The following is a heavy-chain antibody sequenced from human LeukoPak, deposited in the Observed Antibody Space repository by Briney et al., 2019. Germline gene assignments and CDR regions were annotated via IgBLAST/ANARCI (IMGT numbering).Heavy chain of an antibody. J-gene: IGHJ4*02. CDR2: IWYDGSNK. D-gene: IGHD3-22*01. CDR1: GFTFSSYG. Sequence: GMSLRLSCAASGFTFSSYGMHWVRQAPGKGLEWVAVIWYDGSNKYFSDSVKGRFTISRDNFKNTLYLQMNSLRAEDTAVYYCARTYYYDSSGGRAFDYWGQGTLVTVST. V-gene: IGHV3-33*01. CDR3: ARTYYYDSSGGRAFDY.